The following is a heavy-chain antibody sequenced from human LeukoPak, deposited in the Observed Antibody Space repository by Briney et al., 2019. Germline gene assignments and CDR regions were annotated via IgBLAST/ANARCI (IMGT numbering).Heavy chain of an antibody. CDR2: FDPEDGET. D-gene: IGHD2-15*01. CDR3: ATDRFCSGGTCYAFDS. CDR1: GYTFTGYY. J-gene: IGHJ4*02. V-gene: IGHV1-24*01. Sequence: ASVKVSCKASGYTFTGYYMHWVRQAPGKGLEWMGGFDPEDGETIYAQKFQGRVTMTEDTSTDTAYMELSSLRSEDTAVYYCATDRFCSGGTCYAFDSWGQGTLVTVSS.